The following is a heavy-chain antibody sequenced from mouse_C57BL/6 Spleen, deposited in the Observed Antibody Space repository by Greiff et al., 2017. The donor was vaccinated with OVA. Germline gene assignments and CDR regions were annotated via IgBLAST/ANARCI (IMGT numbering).Heavy chain of an antibody. V-gene: IGHV5-4*01. CDR1: GFTFSSYA. CDR3: ARDQRGGAMDY. J-gene: IGHJ4*01. CDR2: ISDGGSYT. Sequence: EVQLVESGGGLVKPGGSLKLSCAASGFTFSSYAMSWVRQTPEKRLEWVATISDGGSYTYYPDNVKGRFTISRDNAKNNLYLQMSHLKSEDTAMYYCARDQRGGAMDYWGQGTSVTVSS.